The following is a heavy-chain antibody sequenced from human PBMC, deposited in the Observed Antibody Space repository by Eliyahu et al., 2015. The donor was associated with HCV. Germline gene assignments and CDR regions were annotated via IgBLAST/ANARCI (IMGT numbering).Heavy chain of an antibody. D-gene: IGHD3-10*01. CDR1: GFTFXTYG. J-gene: IGHJ4*02. V-gene: IGHV3-23*01. CDR3: AKDVGGSYSGPFEF. Sequence: EVQLLESGGGLVQPGGSLRLXCAASGFTFXTYGMRWVRQAPGKGLEWVSSISGSGDATYYEDSVKGRFTVSRDNSKNTLYLQLDSLRAEDTAIYFGAKDVGGSYSGPFEFWGRGTLVTVSS. CDR2: ISGSGDAT.